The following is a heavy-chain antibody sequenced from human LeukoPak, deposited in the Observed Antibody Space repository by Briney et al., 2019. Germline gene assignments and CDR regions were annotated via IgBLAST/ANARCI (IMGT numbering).Heavy chain of an antibody. J-gene: IGHJ3*01. CDR1: GFTFDDFA. V-gene: IGHV3-9*03. D-gene: IGHD3-9*01. CDR2: INWNSGSV. Sequence: PGGSLRLSCAASGFTFDDFAMHWVRQGPGKGLEWVSGINWNSGSVAYADSVKGRFTITRDNAKNSLYLQMNSLRPEDMALYYCAKVTGPSWGAFDVWGQGRTVTVSS. CDR3: AKVTGPSWGAFDV.